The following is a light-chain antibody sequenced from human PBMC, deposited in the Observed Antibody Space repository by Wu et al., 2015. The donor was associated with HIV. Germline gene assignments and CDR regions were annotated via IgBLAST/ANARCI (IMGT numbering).Light chain of an antibody. J-gene: IGKJ2*01. V-gene: IGKV3-15*01. CDR3: QQYDTRPYT. CDR1: QSVRGN. CDR2: GAS. Sequence: ILMTQSPATLSVSPGQTVTLSCRASQSVRGNVAWYLHKRGQSPRLVISGASSRTTGIPTRFSASGSGTDFTLTISGLQSEDFAVYFCQQYDTRPYTFGQGTRVEI.